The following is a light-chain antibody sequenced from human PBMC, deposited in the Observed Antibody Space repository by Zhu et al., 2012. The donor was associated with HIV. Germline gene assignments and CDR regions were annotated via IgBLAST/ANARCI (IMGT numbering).Light chain of an antibody. V-gene: IGKV3-15*01. CDR2: GAS. J-gene: IGKJ2*01. CDR1: QSVSSN. Sequence: EIVMTQSPATLSVSPGERATLSCRASQSVSSNLAWYQQKPGQAPRLLIYGASTRATGIPARFSGSGSGTEFTLTISSLQSEDFAVYYCQQYNNWPPFMYTFGQGTKAGDQT. CDR3: QQYNNWPPFMYT.